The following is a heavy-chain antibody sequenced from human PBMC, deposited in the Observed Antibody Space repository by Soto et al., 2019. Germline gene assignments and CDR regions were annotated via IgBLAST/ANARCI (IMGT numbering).Heavy chain of an antibody. Sequence: QVQLVESGGGVVQPGRSLRLSCAASGFTFSSYGMHWVRQAPGKGLEWVAVIWYDGSNKYYADSVKGRFTISRDNSKNTLYLQMNSLRAEDTAVYYWARLSRGMDVWGQGTTVTVAS. D-gene: IGHD3-16*02. CDR3: ARLSRGMDV. CDR2: IWYDGSNK. CDR1: GFTFSSYG. V-gene: IGHV3-33*01. J-gene: IGHJ6*02.